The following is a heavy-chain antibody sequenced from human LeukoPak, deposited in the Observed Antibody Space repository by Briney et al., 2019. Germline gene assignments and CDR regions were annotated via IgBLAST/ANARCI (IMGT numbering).Heavy chain of an antibody. Sequence: PSETLSLTCTVSGSSISSYYWRWIRQPAGKGLEWIGRIYTSGSTNYNPSLKSRVTISVDKSKNKFSLKLSSVTAADTAVYYCAGGDSSSQADYWGQGTLVTVSS. J-gene: IGHJ4*02. CDR1: GSSISSYY. D-gene: IGHD6-6*01. CDR3: AGGDSSSQADY. CDR2: IYTSGST. V-gene: IGHV4-4*07.